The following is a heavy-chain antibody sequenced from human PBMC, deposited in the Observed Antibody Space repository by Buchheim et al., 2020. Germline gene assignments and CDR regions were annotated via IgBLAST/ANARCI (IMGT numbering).Heavy chain of an antibody. CDR2: SYYSGST. D-gene: IGHD4-17*01. J-gene: IGHJ5*02. Sequence: QVQLQESGPGLVKPSQTLSLTCTVSGGSISSGDYYWSWIRQPPGKGLEWIGYSYYSGSTYYNTSLKSRVTISVETSQKQISLKLSSVTAADTAVYYCAREDIGPTVSRQYWFDPWGQGTL. CDR1: GGSISSGDYY. V-gene: IGHV4-30-4*01. CDR3: AREDIGPTVSRQYWFDP.